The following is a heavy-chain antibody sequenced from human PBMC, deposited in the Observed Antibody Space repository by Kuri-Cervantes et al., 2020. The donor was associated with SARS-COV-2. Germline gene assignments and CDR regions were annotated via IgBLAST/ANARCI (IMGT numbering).Heavy chain of an antibody. V-gene: IGHV3-23*01. CDR1: GFTFSSYA. J-gene: IGHJ5*02. CDR2: ISGSGGSK. D-gene: IGHD6-19*01. CDR3: AKDRGAVAGFPSWFDP. Sequence: GESLKISCAASGFTFSSYAMSWVRQAPGKGLGWVSAISGSGGSKYYADSVKGRFTISRDNSKNTLYLQMNILRAEDKAVYYCAKDRGAVAGFPSWFDPWGQGTLVTVSS.